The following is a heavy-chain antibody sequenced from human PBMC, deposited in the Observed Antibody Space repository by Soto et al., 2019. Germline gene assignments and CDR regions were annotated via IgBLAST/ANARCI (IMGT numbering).Heavy chain of an antibody. CDR1: GYTFTSYG. J-gene: IGHJ4*02. CDR2: ISAYNGNT. Sequence: GASVKVSCKASGYTFTSYGISWVRQAPGQGLEWIGWISAYNGNTNYAQKLQGRVTMTTDTSTSTAYMELRSLRSDDTAVYYCARGVDGYCSGGSCYSRTPDFDYWGQGTLVTVSS. CDR3: ARGVDGYCSGGSCYSRTPDFDY. V-gene: IGHV1-18*01. D-gene: IGHD2-15*01.